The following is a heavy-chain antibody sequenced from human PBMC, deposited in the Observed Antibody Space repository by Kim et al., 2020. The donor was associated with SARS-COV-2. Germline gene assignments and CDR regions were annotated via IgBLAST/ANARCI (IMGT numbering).Heavy chain of an antibody. V-gene: IGHV3-9*01. Sequence: GGSLRLSCAASGFTFDDFAMHWVRQAPGKGLEWVSRISWNSGSIGYADSVKGRFTISRDNAKNSLYLQMNSLRAEDTALYYCANDKASGSYGSIEHWGQGTLVTVSS. J-gene: IGHJ4*01. CDR3: ANDKASGSYGSIEH. D-gene: IGHD1-26*01. CDR1: GFTFDDFA. CDR2: ISWNSGSI.